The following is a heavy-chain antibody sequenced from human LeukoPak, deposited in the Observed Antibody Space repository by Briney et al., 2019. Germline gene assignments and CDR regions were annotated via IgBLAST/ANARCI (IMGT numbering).Heavy chain of an antibody. CDR1: GFTFSHYE. J-gene: IGHJ4*02. D-gene: IGHD3-10*01. V-gene: IGHV3-48*03. Sequence: GGSLRLSCAASGFTFSHYEINWVRQAPGKGLEWVSYINTSGSNIKYADYVRGRFTISRDNAKNSLFLQMNSLRAEDTAIYYCARSGFPYYFDNWGQGTLVTVSS. CDR3: ARSGFPYYFDN. CDR2: INTSGSNI.